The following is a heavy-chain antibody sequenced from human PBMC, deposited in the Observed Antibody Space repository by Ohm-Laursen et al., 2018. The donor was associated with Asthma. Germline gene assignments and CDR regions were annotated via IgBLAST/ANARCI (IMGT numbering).Heavy chain of an antibody. CDR2: IYYSGST. J-gene: IGHJ4*02. V-gene: IGHV4-61*01. D-gene: IGHD6-19*01. CDR3: ARVLGRQWLVHYFDY. Sequence: SDTLSLTCTVSGGSVSSGSYYWSWIRQPPGKGLEWIGYIYYSGSTNYNPSLKSRVTISVDTSKNQFSLKLSSVTAADTAVHYCARVLGRQWLVHYFDYWGQGTLVTVSS. CDR1: GGSVSSGSYY.